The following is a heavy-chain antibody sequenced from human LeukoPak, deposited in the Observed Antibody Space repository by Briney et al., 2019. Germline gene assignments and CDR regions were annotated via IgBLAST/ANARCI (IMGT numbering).Heavy chain of an antibody. V-gene: IGHV4-61*08. D-gene: IGHD3-10*01. CDR3: ARSQNYYGSGDY. J-gene: IGHJ4*02. CDR2: IYYTGSA. CDR1: SGSVSNGDYY. Sequence: LETLSLTCTVSSGSVSNGDYYWSWLRQPPGQALEWIGYIYYTGSAYYNPSLGGRVTLSVDTSKNQFSVKLSSVTAADTAVYYCARSQNYYGSGDYWGQGTLVTVSS.